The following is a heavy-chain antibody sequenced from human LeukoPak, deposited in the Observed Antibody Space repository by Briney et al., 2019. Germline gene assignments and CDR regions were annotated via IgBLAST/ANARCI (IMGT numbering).Heavy chain of an antibody. Sequence: SETLSLTCTVSGGSISSSSYYWGWIRQPPGKGLEWIGSIYYSGSTYYNPPLKSRVTISVDTSKNQFSLKLSSVTAADTAVYYCASLVRSSFDYWGQGTLVTVSS. CDR3: ASLVRSSFDY. D-gene: IGHD3-10*01. V-gene: IGHV4-39*01. J-gene: IGHJ4*02. CDR2: IYYSGST. CDR1: GGSISSSSYY.